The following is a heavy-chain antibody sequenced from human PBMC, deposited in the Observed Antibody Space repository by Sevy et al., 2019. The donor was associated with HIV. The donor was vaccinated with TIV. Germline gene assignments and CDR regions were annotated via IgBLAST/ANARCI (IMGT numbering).Heavy chain of an antibody. CDR1: GFTFSSYW. D-gene: IGHD3-10*01. CDR2: IKQDGSEK. V-gene: IGHV3-7*01. Sequence: GGSLRLSCAASGFTFSSYWMSWVRQAPGKGLEWVANIKQDGSEKYYVDSVKGRFTISRDNSKNTLYLQMNSLRAEDTAVYYCAKDQGYGSGSYAAYYYYGMDVWGQGTTVTVSS. J-gene: IGHJ6*02. CDR3: AKDQGYGSGSYAAYYYYGMDV.